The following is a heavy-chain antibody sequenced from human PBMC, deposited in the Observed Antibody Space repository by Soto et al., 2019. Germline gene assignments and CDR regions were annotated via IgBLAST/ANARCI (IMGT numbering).Heavy chain of an antibody. D-gene: IGHD6-13*01. J-gene: IGHJ4*02. CDR3: ARQEDLAASIGYFDY. CDR1: GGSISSGDYY. CDR2: IYYSGST. V-gene: IGHV4-30-4*01. Sequence: PSETLSLTCTVSGGSISSGDYYWSWIRQPPGKGLEWIGYIYYSGSTYYNPSLKSRVTISVDTSKNQFSLKLSSVTAADTAVYYCARQEDLAASIGYFDYWGQGTLVTVSS.